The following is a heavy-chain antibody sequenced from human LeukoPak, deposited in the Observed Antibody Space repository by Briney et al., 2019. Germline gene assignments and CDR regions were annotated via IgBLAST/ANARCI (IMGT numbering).Heavy chain of an antibody. CDR1: GFTFSSYA. V-gene: IGHV3-30*04. J-gene: IGHJ4*02. Sequence: GKSLRLSCTASGFTFSSYAMHWVRQAPGRGLEWLSVISYDGLYKYYTNAVKGRFTISRDNSKNTLYLQMNSLRAEDTAVYYCAKDKVERYYFDYWGQGTLSPSPQ. CDR3: AKDKVERYYFDY. CDR2: ISYDGLYK. D-gene: IGHD1-1*01.